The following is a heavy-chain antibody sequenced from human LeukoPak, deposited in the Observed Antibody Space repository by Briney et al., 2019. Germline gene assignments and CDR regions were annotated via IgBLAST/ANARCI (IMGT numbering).Heavy chain of an antibody. V-gene: IGHV4-39*02. J-gene: IGHJ3*02. CDR2: KSYSGTT. D-gene: IGHD5-18*01. CDR3: ARDGGGEYSYGPAGAFDI. Sequence: PSETLSLTCTVSGAPISSGPYYWGWIRQAPGKGLEWIGSKSYSGTTYYNPSLKSRVTISVDTSKNQFSLKLSSVTAADTAVYYCARDGGGEYSYGPAGAFDIWGQGTMVTVSS. CDR1: GAPISSGPYY.